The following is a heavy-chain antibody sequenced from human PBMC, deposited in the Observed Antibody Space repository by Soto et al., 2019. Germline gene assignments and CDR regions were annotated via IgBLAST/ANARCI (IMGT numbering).Heavy chain of an antibody. CDR2: IYYSGST. V-gene: IGHV4-59*01. CDR3: ATTPRILYGMDV. CDR1: GGSISSSY. J-gene: IGHJ6*02. Sequence: ASETLSLTCTVSGGSISSSYWSWIRQPPGKGPEWIGHIYYSGSTNYNPSLKSRVTISVDTSKNQISLKLSSVTAADTAVYYCATTPRILYGMDVWGQGTTVTVSS. D-gene: IGHD2-15*01.